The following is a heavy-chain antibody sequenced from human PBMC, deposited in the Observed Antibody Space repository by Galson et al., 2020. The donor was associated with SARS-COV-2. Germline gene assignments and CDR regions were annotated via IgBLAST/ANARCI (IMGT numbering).Heavy chain of an antibody. CDR1: GFTFSDHY. J-gene: IGHJ4*02. V-gene: IGHV3-72*01. CDR3: ARGPSGYDSSGYYYPWDS. CDR2: TRNKANSYTA. Sequence: TGGSLRLSCAASGFTFSDHYMDCVRQAPGKGLEWVGRTRNKANSYTAEYAASVRGRFTISRDGSKNSLYLQMNSLKTEDTAVYYCARGPSGYDSSGYYYPWDSWGQGTLVTVSS. D-gene: IGHD3-22*01.